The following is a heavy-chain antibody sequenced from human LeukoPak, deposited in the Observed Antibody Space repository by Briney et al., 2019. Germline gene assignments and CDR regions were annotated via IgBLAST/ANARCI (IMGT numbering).Heavy chain of an antibody. J-gene: IGHJ3*02. CDR3: ARRGTSYGSGSYRAFDI. Sequence: GGSLRLSCTTSGFTFGDYAMHWVRQTPGEGLEWLAVISYDGSHKYYADSVKGRFIISRDNSKNTVYLQMDSLRAEDTTVYYCARRGTSYGSGSYRAFDIWGQGTMVTVSS. D-gene: IGHD3-10*01. CDR2: ISYDGSHK. V-gene: IGHV3-30*04. CDR1: GFTFGDYA.